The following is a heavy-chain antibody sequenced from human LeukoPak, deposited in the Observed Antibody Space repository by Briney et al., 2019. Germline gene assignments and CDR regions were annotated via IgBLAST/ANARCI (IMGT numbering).Heavy chain of an antibody. D-gene: IGHD6-6*01. Sequence: GGSLRLSCAASGFTFSSYVMHWVRQAPGQGLEWVAIISYDGSNEYYADSVKGRFTISRDNSKNTLYLQMNSLRAADTAVYYCARDKGTSYPSSFDYWGQGTLVTVSS. CDR1: GFTFSSYV. CDR2: ISYDGSNE. V-gene: IGHV3-30*04. J-gene: IGHJ4*02. CDR3: ARDKGTSYPSSFDY.